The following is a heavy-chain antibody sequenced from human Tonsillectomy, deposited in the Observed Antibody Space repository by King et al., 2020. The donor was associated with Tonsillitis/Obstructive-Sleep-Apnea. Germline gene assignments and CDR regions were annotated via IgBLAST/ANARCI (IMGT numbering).Heavy chain of an antibody. V-gene: IGHV1-3*01. CDR1: GYTFTSYA. CDR2: INAGNGNT. J-gene: IGHJ5*02. D-gene: IGHD4-17*01. Sequence: QLGQSGAEVKKPGASVKVSCKASGYTFTSYAMHWVRQAPGQRREWMGWINAGNGNTKYSQKFQGSVTITGETSASTAYMEMSSLRSEDTAVYYCARGKMTTVTTSWFDPWGQGTLVTVSS. CDR3: ARGKMTTVTTSWFDP.